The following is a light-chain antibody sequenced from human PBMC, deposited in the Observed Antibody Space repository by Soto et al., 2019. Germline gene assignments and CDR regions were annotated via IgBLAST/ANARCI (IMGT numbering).Light chain of an antibody. CDR3: EQRSDWPLT. Sequence: EIVLTQSPATLALSPGERATLSCRASQSVSRYLAWYQQKPGQAPGLLIYDASNRATGIPARFSGSGSWTDFTLTISSPEPEDLAVYYCEQRSDWPLTFGGGTKVDIK. J-gene: IGKJ4*02. V-gene: IGKV3-11*01. CDR2: DAS. CDR1: QSVSRY.